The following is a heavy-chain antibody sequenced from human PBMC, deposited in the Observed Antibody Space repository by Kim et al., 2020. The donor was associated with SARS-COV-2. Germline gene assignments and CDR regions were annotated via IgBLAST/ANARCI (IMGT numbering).Heavy chain of an antibody. CDR1: GGSISSSSYY. CDR3: ARQGLGSGKYY. Sequence: SETLSLTCTVSGGSISSSSYYWGWIRQPQGMGLVWIGSIYYSGSTYYNPSLKSRGTISVDTSKNQFSLKLSSVTAADTAVYYCARQGLGSGKYYWGQGTLVTVSS. CDR2: IYYSGST. J-gene: IGHJ4*02. D-gene: IGHD1-26*01. V-gene: IGHV4-39*01.